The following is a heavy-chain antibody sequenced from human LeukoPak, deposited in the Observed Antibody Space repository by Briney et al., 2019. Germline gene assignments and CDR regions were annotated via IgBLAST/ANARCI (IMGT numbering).Heavy chain of an antibody. V-gene: IGHV3-21*01. D-gene: IGHD3-22*01. Sequence: GGSLRLSCAASGFTFSSYSMNWVRQAPGKGLEWVSSISSSSYIYYADSVKGRFTISRDNAKNSLYLQMNSLRAEDTAVYYCARGHDSSGYYFGYWGQGTLVTVSS. CDR1: GFTFSSYS. CDR2: ISSSSYI. J-gene: IGHJ4*02. CDR3: ARGHDSSGYYFGY.